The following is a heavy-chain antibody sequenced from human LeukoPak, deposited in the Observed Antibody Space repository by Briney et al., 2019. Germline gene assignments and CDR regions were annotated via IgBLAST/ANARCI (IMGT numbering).Heavy chain of an antibody. CDR1: GGSVSSGSYY. Sequence: SETLSLTCTVSGGSVSSGSYYWTWIRQPPGKGLEWIGYVYYSGNTNYGPSLKSRVTISVDTSKNQFSLKLTSVTAADTAVYYCARRSVGGGERFDYWGQGTLVTVSS. CDR3: ARRSVGGGERFDY. D-gene: IGHD3-16*01. CDR2: VYYSGNT. V-gene: IGHV4-61*01. J-gene: IGHJ4*02.